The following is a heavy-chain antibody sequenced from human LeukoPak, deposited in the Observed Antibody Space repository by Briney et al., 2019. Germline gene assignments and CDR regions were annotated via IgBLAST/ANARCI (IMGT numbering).Heavy chain of an antibody. CDR2: INHSGST. J-gene: IGHJ6*04. CDR3: ARGQVYYYGMDV. CDR1: GGSFSGYY. V-gene: IGHV4-34*01. Sequence: SETLSLTCAVYGGSFSGYYWSWIRQPPGKGLEWIGEINHSGSTNYNPSLKSRVTISVDTSKNQFSLKLSSVTAAGTAVYYCARGQVYYYGMDVWGKGTTVTVSS.